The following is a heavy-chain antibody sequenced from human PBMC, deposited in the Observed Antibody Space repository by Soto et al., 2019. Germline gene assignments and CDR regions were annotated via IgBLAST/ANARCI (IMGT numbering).Heavy chain of an antibody. CDR2: IIPMLRMA. D-gene: IGHD3-10*01. J-gene: IGHJ4*02. V-gene: IGHV1-69*02. CDR1: GGTFRFYT. CDR3: ATNYGSGSTHFDY. Sequence: QVQLVQSGAEVKKPGSSVKVSCTASGGTFRFYTINWVRQVPGQGLEWMGRIIPMLRMANFAQKFQGRVTMTADESTSTADLELRSLKSEDTAVYYCATNYGSGSTHFDYWGQGTLVTVSS.